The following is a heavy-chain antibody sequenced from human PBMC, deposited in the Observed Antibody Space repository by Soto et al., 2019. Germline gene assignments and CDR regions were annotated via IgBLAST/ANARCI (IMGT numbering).Heavy chain of an antibody. Sequence: ASVKVSCKASGGTFSSYAISWVRQAPGQGLEWMGGIIPILGIANYAQKFQGRVTITADKSTSTAYMELSSLRSEDTAVYYFARVSCSSTSCFPGAYNWFDPWGQGTLVTVSS. CDR2: IIPILGIA. CDR3: ARVSCSSTSCFPGAYNWFDP. D-gene: IGHD2-2*01. J-gene: IGHJ5*02. CDR1: GGTFSSYA. V-gene: IGHV1-69*10.